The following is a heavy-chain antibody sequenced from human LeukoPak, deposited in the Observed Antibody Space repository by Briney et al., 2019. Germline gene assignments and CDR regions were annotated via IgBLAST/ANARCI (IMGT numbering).Heavy chain of an antibody. Sequence: ASVKVSCKASGYTFTGYYMHWVRQAPGQGLEWMGWINPNSGGTNYAQKFQGRVTMTRDTSISTAYMELSRLRSDDTAVYYCARVSGYSYADGDYGGQGTLVTVSS. CDR3: ARVSGYSYADGDY. D-gene: IGHD5-18*01. CDR2: INPNSGGT. V-gene: IGHV1-2*02. CDR1: GYTFTGYY. J-gene: IGHJ4*02.